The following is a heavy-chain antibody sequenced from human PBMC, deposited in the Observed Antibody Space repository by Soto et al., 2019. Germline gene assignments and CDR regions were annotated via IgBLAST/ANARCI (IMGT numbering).Heavy chain of an antibody. CDR1: GGSFSGYD. D-gene: IGHD2-8*02. V-gene: IGHV4-34*01. J-gene: IGHJ4*02. CDR2: INHSGSS. Sequence: HVQLQQWGAGLLKPSETLSLTCAVYGGSFSGYDWTWIRQPPGTGLEWIGEINHSGSSNYNPSLKSRVTISVDTSKNQFSLKLTSVTAADTAVYYCARDKITGLFDYWGQGTLVTVSS. CDR3: ARDKITGLFDY.